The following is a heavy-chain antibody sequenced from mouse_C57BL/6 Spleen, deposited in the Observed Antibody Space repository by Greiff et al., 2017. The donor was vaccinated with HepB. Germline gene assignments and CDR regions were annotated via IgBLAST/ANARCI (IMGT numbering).Heavy chain of an antibody. CDR1: GYTFTSYW. Sequence: QVQLQQPGAELVRPGSSVKLSCKASGYTFTSYWMDWVKQRPGQGLEWIGNIYPSDSETHYNQKFKDKATLTVDKSSSTAYMQLSSLTSEDSAVYYCAQRRSYDWYFDVWGTGTTGTVSS. CDR2: IYPSDSET. D-gene: IGHD1-1*01. CDR3: AQRRSYDWYFDV. V-gene: IGHV1-61*01. J-gene: IGHJ1*03.